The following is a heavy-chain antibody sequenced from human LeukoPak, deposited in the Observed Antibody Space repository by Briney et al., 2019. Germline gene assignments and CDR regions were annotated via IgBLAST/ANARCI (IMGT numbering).Heavy chain of an antibody. CDR3: ARPPHSGIYSGGFDY. J-gene: IGHJ4*02. CDR1: GYTFTTYW. Sequence: GESLKISCKTSGYTFTTYWIGWVRQMPGKGLEWMGIIYPGDSDTRYSPSFQGRVTISADKSISTAYLQWSSLKASDTAMYYCARPPHSGIYSGGFDYWGQGTLVTVSS. V-gene: IGHV5-51*01. D-gene: IGHD1-26*01. CDR2: IYPGDSDT.